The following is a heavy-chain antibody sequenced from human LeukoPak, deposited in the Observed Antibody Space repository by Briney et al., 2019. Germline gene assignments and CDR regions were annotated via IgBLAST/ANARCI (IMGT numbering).Heavy chain of an antibody. Sequence: GGSLRLSCAASGFTFSSYWMHWVRQAPGKGLVWVSRINSDGSSTSYADSVKGRFTISRDNAKNTLYLQMNSLRAEDTAIYYCAKKGLASAGRPPYFDYWGQGALVTVPS. CDR1: GFTFSSYW. CDR3: AKKGLASAGRPPYFDY. D-gene: IGHD6-13*01. J-gene: IGHJ4*02. V-gene: IGHV3-74*01. CDR2: INSDGSST.